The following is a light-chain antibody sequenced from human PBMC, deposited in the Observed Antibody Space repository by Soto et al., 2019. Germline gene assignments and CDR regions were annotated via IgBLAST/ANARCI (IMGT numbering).Light chain of an antibody. Sequence: QSALTQPRSVSGSPGQSVTISCSGSSSDVGGYNFVSWYQQHPGKAPKLMIYDVSKRPSGVPGRFSGSKSGNTASLTISGLQAEDEADYYCCSNAGSYTWVFGGGTKLNVL. CDR2: DVS. CDR1: SSDVGGYNF. CDR3: CSNAGSYTWV. V-gene: IGLV2-11*01. J-gene: IGLJ3*02.